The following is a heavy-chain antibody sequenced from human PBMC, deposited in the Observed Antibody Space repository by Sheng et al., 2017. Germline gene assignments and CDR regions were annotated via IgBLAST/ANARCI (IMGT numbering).Heavy chain of an antibody. CDR3: ARGVDVDTANLGGDY. V-gene: IGHV1-69*02. CDR1: GGTFSSYT. Sequence: QVQLVQSGAEVKKPGSSVKVSCKASGGTFSSYTISWVRQAPGQGLEWMGRIIPILGIANYAQKFQGRVTITADKSTSTAYMELSSLRSEDTAVYYCARGVDVDTANLGGDYWGQGTLVTVSS. D-gene: IGHD5-18*01. J-gene: IGHJ4*02. CDR2: IIPILGIA.